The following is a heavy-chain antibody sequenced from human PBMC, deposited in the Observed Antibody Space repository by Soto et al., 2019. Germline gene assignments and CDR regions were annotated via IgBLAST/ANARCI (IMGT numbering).Heavy chain of an antibody. J-gene: IGHJ4*02. CDR3: AKDRIAAAGYFDY. V-gene: IGHV3-23*01. CDR1: GFTFSSYA. CDR2: ISGSGGST. D-gene: IGHD6-13*01. Sequence: PGGSLRLCCAASGFTFSSYAMHWVRQAPGKGLEWVSAISGSGGSTYYADSVKGRFTISRDNSKNTLYLQMNSLRAEDTAVYYCAKDRIAAAGYFDYWGQGTLVTVSS.